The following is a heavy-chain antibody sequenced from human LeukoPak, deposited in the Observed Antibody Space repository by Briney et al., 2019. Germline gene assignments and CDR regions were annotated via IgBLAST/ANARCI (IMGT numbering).Heavy chain of an antibody. Sequence: PSETLSLTCTVSGGSISSYYWSWIRQPPGKGLEWIGYIYYSGSTNYNPSLKSRVTIAVETSKNQFSLKLSSVTAADTAVYYCARANYDFWSGYSGPSYMDVWGKGTTVTVSS. D-gene: IGHD3-3*01. J-gene: IGHJ6*03. V-gene: IGHV4-59*01. CDR3: ARANYDFWSGYSGPSYMDV. CDR1: GGSISSYY. CDR2: IYYSGST.